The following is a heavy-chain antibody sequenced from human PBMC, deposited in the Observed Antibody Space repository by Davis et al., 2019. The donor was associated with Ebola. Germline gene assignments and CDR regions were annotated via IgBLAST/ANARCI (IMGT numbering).Heavy chain of an antibody. D-gene: IGHD3-3*01. CDR1: GYTFTSYG. V-gene: IGHV1-18*01. CDR3: ARDGTDYDFWGGPGPLDY. CDR2: ISAYNGNT. Sequence: AASVKVSCKASGYTFTSYGISWVRQAPGQGLEWMGWISAYNGNTNYAQKLQGRVTMTTDTSTSTAYMELRSLRSDDTAVYYCARDGTDYDFWGGPGPLDYWGQGTLVTVSS. J-gene: IGHJ4*02.